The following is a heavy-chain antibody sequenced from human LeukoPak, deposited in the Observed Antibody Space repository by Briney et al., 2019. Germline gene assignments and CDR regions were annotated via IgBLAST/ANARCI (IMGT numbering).Heavy chain of an antibody. V-gene: IGHV3-74*01. D-gene: IGHD3-10*01. CDR2: INSDGSST. Sequence: GGSLRLSCAASGFTFSSYWMHWVRQAPGKGLVWVSRINSDGSSTSYADSVKGRFSISRDNSKNTLYLQMNSLRAEDTAVYYCAKGQLWFGEFSYFDYWGQGTLVTVSS. J-gene: IGHJ4*02. CDR3: AKGQLWFGEFSYFDY. CDR1: GFTFSSYW.